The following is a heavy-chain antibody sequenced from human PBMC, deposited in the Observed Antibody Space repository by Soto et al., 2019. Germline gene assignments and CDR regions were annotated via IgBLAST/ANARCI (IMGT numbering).Heavy chain of an antibody. V-gene: IGHV3-53*04. CDR2: IFTGGST. CDR3: ARDRQSSGWLDAFDI. Sequence: PGGSLRLSCAASGFTVSSNYMGWVRQAPGKGLEWVSVIFTGGSTYYADSVKGRFTISRHSSMNTVYLQMDSLRAEDTSLYYCARDRQSSGWLDAFDIWGQGTMVTVSS. J-gene: IGHJ3*02. CDR1: GFTVSSNY. D-gene: IGHD6-19*01.